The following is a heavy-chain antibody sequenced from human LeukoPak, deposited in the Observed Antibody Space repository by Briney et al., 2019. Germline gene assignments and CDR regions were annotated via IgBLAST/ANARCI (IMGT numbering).Heavy chain of an antibody. V-gene: IGHV1-2*02. CDR1: GYTFTGYY. CDR2: INPNSGGT. Sequence: GASVKVSCKASGYTFTGYYMHWVRQAPGQGLEWMGWINPNSGGTNYAQKFQGRVTMTRDTSISTAYMELSRLRSDDTAVYYCARDLEDVVVPAPYYYGMDVWGQGTTVTVSS. D-gene: IGHD2-2*01. CDR3: ARDLEDVVVPAPYYYGMDV. J-gene: IGHJ6*02.